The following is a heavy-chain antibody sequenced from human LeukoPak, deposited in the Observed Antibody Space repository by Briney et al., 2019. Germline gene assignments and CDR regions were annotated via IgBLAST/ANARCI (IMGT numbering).Heavy chain of an antibody. V-gene: IGHV4-30-4*08. J-gene: IGHJ5*02. CDR3: AGELESAAMDWFDP. Sequence: PSETLSLTCTVSGGSISSGDYYWSWIRQPPGKGLEWIGHIYYSGSTYYNPSLKSRVTISVDTSKNQFSLKLSSVTAADTAVYYCAGELESAAMDWFDPWGQGTLVTVSS. CDR2: IYYSGST. D-gene: IGHD2-2*01. CDR1: GGSISSGDYY.